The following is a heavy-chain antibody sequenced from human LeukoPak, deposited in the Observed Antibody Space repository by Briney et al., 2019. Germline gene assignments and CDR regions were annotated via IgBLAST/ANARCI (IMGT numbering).Heavy chain of an antibody. CDR3: ARLSGTLGYYFDY. V-gene: IGHV4-39*01. Sequence: SETLSLTCTVSGGSISSSSYYWGWIRQPPGKGLEWIGSIYYSGGTYYNPSLKSRVTISVDTSKNQFSLKLSSVTAADTAVYYCARLSGTLGYYFDYWGQGTLVTVSS. D-gene: IGHD2-2*01. CDR2: IYYSGGT. J-gene: IGHJ4*02. CDR1: GGSISSSSYY.